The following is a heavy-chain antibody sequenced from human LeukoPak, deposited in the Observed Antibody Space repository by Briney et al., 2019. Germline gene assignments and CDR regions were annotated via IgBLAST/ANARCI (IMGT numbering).Heavy chain of an antibody. Sequence: GGSLRLSCAASGFTFSGNGMHWVRQAPGKGLEWVAFIQYSGRTQYYAESVEGRFTISRDNSKNTLYLQMNSLRAEDTAVYYCARVRDYYDSSGHNSGWYFDLWGRGTLVTVSS. CDR3: ARVRDYYDSSGHNSGWYFDL. V-gene: IGHV3-30*02. CDR1: GFTFSGNG. CDR2: IQYSGRTQ. J-gene: IGHJ2*01. D-gene: IGHD3-22*01.